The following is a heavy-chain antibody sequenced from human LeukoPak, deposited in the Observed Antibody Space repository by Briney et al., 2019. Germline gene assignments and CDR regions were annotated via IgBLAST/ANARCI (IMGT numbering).Heavy chain of an antibody. Sequence: GGSLRLSCAASGFTFCSYWMHWVRQAPGKGLVWVSRINSDGSSTSYADSVKGRFTISRDNAKNTLYLQMNSLRAEDTAVYYCAREGVVIAPDAFDIWGQGTMVTLSS. CDR2: INSDGSST. D-gene: IGHD3-22*01. CDR1: GFTFCSYW. CDR3: AREGVVIAPDAFDI. J-gene: IGHJ3*02. V-gene: IGHV3-74*01.